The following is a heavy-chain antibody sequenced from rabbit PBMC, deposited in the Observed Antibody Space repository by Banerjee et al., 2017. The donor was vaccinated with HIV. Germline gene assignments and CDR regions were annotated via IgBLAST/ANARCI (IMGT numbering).Heavy chain of an antibody. Sequence: QEQLEESGGDLVKPEGSLTLTCTASGFSFTNKYVMCWVRQAPGKGLELIGCIATGSGSTYYASWAKGRFTVSKTSSTTVTLQMTSLTVADTATYFCARDYGGVSFYFNLWGPGTLVTVS. D-gene: IGHD2-1*01. CDR2: IATGSGST. V-gene: IGHV1S45*01. CDR3: ARDYGGVSFYFNL. J-gene: IGHJ4*01. CDR1: GFSFTNKYV.